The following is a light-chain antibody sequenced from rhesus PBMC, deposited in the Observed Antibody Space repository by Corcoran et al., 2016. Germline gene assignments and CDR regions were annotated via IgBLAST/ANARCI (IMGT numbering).Light chain of an antibody. CDR3: PHHDTSPFP. Sequence: DIQMTQSPSSLSASVGDRVTTTCRVSQGISKWLAWYQQKPGKAPMLLIYRASNLGTGVPSRFSGSGSGTDFTLTISSLQPGDIATYYCPHHDTSPFPFGPGTKLDIK. J-gene: IGKJ3*01. CDR2: RAS. CDR1: QGISKW. V-gene: IGKV1-69*01.